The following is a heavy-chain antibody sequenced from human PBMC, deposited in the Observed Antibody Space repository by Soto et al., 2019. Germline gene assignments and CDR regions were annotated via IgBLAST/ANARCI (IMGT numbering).Heavy chain of an antibody. CDR2: ISYDGSNK. V-gene: IGHV3-30*18. J-gene: IGHJ4*02. CDR3: AKSVDRLFDY. Sequence: GGLLSVSYTSSEFTCVNYCRRWIRQAPGKGLEWVAVISYDGSNKYYADSVKGRFTISRDNSKNTLYLQMNSLRAEDTAVYYCAKSVDRLFDYWVQGTLVIGSS. D-gene: IGHD6-19*01. CDR1: EFTCVNYC.